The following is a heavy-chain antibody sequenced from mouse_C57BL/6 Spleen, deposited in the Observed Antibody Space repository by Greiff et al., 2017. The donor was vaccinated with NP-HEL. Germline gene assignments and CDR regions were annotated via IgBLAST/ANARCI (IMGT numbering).Heavy chain of an antibody. D-gene: IGHD2-1*01. CDR2: INYDGSST. CDR1: GFTFSDYY. Sequence: EVHLVESEGGLVQPGSSMKLSCTASGFTFSDYYMAWVRQVPEKGLEWVANINYDGSSTYYLDSLKSRFIISRDNAKNILYLQMSSLKSEDTATYYCARGPDGNYGYFDVWGTGTTVTVSS. J-gene: IGHJ1*03. CDR3: ARGPDGNYGYFDV. V-gene: IGHV5-16*01.